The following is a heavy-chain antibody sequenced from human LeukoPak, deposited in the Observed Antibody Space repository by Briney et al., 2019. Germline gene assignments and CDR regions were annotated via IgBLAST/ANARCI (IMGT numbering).Heavy chain of an antibody. CDR1: GGSISSYY. D-gene: IGHD2-15*01. J-gene: IGHJ3*02. CDR2: IYYSGST. V-gene: IGHV4-59*08. CDR3: ARSETYCSGGSCYAFDI. Sequence: SETLSPTCTVSGGSISSYYWSWIRQPPGKGLEWIGYIYYSGSTNYNPSLKSRVTISVDTSKNQFSLKLSSVTAADTAVYYCARSETYCSGGSCYAFDIWGQGAMVTVSS.